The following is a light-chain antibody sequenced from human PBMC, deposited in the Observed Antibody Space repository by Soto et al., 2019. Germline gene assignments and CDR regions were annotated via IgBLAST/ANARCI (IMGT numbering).Light chain of an antibody. Sequence: IQLTQSPSSLSASVGDRVTISCRASQGIANFLVWYQQKPGKAPKLLIYAASTLQSGVPSRFSGSGSGTVFTLIISSLQPADFATYYSQQLNSFPIPFVPGTKVDIK. CDR3: QQLNSFPIP. CDR2: AAS. CDR1: QGIANF. J-gene: IGKJ3*01. V-gene: IGKV1-9*01.